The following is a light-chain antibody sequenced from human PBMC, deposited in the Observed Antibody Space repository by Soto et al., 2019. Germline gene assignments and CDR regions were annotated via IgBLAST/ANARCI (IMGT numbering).Light chain of an antibody. CDR1: SSDVGAYNY. CDR3: NSFAGSAHVV. Sequence: QSALAQPPSASGSPGQSVTISCTGTSSDVGAYNYVSWYQQHRGKAPKLIIYDVSQRPSGIPDRFSGSKSGNTASLTVSGLQAEXEAVYYCNSFAGSAHVVFGGGTQLTV. J-gene: IGLJ2*01. CDR2: DVS. V-gene: IGLV2-8*01.